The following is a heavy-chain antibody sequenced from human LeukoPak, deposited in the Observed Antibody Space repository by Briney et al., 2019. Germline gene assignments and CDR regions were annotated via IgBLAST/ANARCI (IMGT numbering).Heavy chain of an antibody. CDR2: ISGSGDST. J-gene: IGHJ6*03. Sequence: GGSLRLSCAASGFTFSSYTMTWVRQAPGKGLEWVSGISGSGDSTYYADSVKGRLTISRDNSKNTLHLQMNSLRAEDTAVYYCAREDTAMEDYYYYYYMDVWGKGTTVTVSS. V-gene: IGHV3-23*01. CDR1: GFTFSSYT. CDR3: AREDTAMEDYYYYYYMDV. D-gene: IGHD5-18*01.